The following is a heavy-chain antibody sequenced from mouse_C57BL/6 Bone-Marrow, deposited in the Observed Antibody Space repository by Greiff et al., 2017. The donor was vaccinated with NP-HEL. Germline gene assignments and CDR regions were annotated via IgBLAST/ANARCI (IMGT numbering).Heavy chain of an antibody. CDR1: GFSINSDCY. D-gene: IGHD2-2*01. CDR3: AGGRGYYWYFDV. V-gene: IGHV3-3*01. J-gene: IGHJ1*03. Sequence: EVKLQESGPSLVRPSQTLSLTCTVTGFSINSDCYWIWIRQFPGNKLEYIGYTFYSGITYYNPSLESRTNITRDTSKNQFSLKLSSVTTEDTATYYCAGGRGYYWYFDVWGTGTTVTVSS. CDR2: TFYSGIT.